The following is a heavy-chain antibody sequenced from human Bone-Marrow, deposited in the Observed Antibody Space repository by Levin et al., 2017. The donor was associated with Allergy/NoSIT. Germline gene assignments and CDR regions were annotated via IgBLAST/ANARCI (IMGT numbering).Heavy chain of an antibody. D-gene: IGHD3-10*01. J-gene: IGHJ4*02. V-gene: IGHV4-30-2*01. CDR3: AAAGGAHRFFDY. CDR1: GGSMHSGDYS. CDR2: LYYTGTA. Sequence: SQTLSLPCAVSGGSMHSGDYSWGWIRQAPGKGLEWIGYLYYTGTAYYNPSLESRVNISEDKSRHQFSLNLTSVTAADTAVYFCAAAGGAHRFFDYWGQGTLVTVSS.